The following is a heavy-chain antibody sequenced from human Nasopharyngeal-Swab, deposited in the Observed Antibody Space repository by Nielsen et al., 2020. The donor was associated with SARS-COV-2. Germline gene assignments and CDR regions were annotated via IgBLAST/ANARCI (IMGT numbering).Heavy chain of an antibody. Sequence: GESLKISCAASGFTFSSYSMNWARQAPGKGLEWVSSISSSSSYIYYADSVKGRFTISRDNAKNSLYLQMNSLRAEDTAVYYCASGPLGAVRHDYYYYYGMDVWGQGTTVTVSS. D-gene: IGHD3-3*01. CDR2: ISSSSSYI. J-gene: IGHJ6*02. CDR1: GFTFSSYS. CDR3: ASGPLGAVRHDYYYYYGMDV. V-gene: IGHV3-21*01.